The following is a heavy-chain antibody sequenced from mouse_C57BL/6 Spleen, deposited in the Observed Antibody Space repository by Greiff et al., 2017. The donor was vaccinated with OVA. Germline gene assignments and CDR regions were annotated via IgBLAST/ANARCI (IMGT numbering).Heavy chain of an antibody. Sequence: VKLVESGAELVKPGASVKISCKASGYAFSSYWMNWVKQRPGKGLEWIGQIYPGDGDTNYNGKFKGKATLTADKSSSTAYMQLSSLTSEDSAVYFCARGAYYYGSSYYFDYWGQGTTLTVSS. J-gene: IGHJ2*01. CDR3: ARGAYYYGSSYYFDY. CDR2: IYPGDGDT. V-gene: IGHV1-80*01. CDR1: GYAFSSYW. D-gene: IGHD1-1*01.